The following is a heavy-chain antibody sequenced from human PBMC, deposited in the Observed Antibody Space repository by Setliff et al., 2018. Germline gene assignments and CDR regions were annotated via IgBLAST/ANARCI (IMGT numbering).Heavy chain of an antibody. Sequence: SETLSLTCTVSGGSISSGTYYWSWIRQPAGKGLEWIGRIYTSGSTNYNPSLKSRVTMSLDTSNNQFSLKLTSVTAADTALYYCAGVPARNSGYYFDYWGQGTLVTVSS. J-gene: IGHJ4*02. V-gene: IGHV4-61*02. CDR1: GGSISSGTYY. CDR3: AGVPARNSGYYFDY. D-gene: IGHD4-4*01. CDR2: IYTSGST.